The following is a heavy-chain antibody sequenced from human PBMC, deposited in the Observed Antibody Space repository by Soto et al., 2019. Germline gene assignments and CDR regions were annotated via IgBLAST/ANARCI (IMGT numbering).Heavy chain of an antibody. CDR2: IYFTGST. CDR1: GDSVSSGSYY. J-gene: IGHJ4*02. CDR3: ARDPRSSWTFDY. Sequence: SETLSLTCTVSGDSVSSGSYYWSWIRQPPGKGLEWVGYIYFTGSTNYNPSLKSRVTISLDTSKNQFSLELNSVTAADTAVYYCARDPRSSWTFDYWGQGTLVTVSS. V-gene: IGHV4-61*01. D-gene: IGHD6-13*01.